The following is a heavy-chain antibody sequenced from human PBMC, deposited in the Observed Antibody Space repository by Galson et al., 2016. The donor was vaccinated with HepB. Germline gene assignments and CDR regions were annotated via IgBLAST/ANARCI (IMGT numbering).Heavy chain of an antibody. V-gene: IGHV5-10-1*01. J-gene: IGHJ5*01. D-gene: IGHD3-22*01. Sequence: QSGAEVKKPGESLRISCKGSGYTFTSYWISWVRQMPGKGLEWMGRIDPSDSYTNYSPSFQGHVTISADKSISTVYLQWSSLKASDTAVYYGAGPDYYDGSGYSDSWGQGTLVTVSS. CDR1: GYTFTSYW. CDR3: AGPDYYDGSGYSDS. CDR2: IDPSDSYT.